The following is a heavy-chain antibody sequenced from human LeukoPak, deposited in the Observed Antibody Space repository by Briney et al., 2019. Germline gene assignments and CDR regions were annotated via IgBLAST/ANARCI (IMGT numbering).Heavy chain of an antibody. J-gene: IGHJ4*02. D-gene: IGHD2-2*01. CDR2: IFYSGST. CDR1: GGSISTSSYY. CDR3: ARAGDQQSLDY. Sequence: SETLSLTCTVSGGSISTSSYYWGWVRQPPGKGLEWIGNIFYSGSTYYNPSLKSRVTISVDTSKNQFSLKLSSVTAADTAVYYCARAGDQQSLDYWGQGTLVTVSS. V-gene: IGHV4-39*07.